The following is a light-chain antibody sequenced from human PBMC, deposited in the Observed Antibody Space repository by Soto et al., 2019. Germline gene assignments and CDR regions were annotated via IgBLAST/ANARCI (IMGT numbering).Light chain of an antibody. CDR3: QSYDSSLSAPGVV. Sequence: QPVLTQPPSVSGAPGQRVTISCTGSSSNIGAGYDVHWYQQLPGTAPKLLIYGNSNRPSGVPDRFSGSKSGTSASLAITGLQAEDEADYYCQSYDSSLSAPGVVFGGGTKVTVL. J-gene: IGLJ2*01. CDR2: GNS. V-gene: IGLV1-40*01. CDR1: SSNIGAGYD.